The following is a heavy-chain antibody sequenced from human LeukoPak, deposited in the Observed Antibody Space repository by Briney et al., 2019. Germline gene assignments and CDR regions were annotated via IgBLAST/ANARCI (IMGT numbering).Heavy chain of an antibody. Sequence: GGSLRLSCVVSEFTFSSYAMSWVRQAPGKGLEWVSAISGSGGSTYYADSVKGRFTISRDNSKNTLYLQMNSLRAEDTAVYFCAKDRISDGAWSFDYWGQGTLVTVSS. CDR2: ISGSGGST. D-gene: IGHD4/OR15-4a*01. V-gene: IGHV3-23*01. CDR1: EFTFSSYA. J-gene: IGHJ4*02. CDR3: AKDRISDGAWSFDY.